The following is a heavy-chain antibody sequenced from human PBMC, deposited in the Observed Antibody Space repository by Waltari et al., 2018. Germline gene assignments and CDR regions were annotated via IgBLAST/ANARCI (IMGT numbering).Heavy chain of an antibody. Sequence: QLQLQESGPGLVKPSETLSLTCTVSGGSISSSSYYWGWIRQPPGKGLEWIGSIYYSGSTYDNPSLKSRVTISVDTAKNQFSLKLSSVTAADTAVYYCAREDEDSSDNAFDIWGQGTMVTVSS. J-gene: IGHJ3*02. CDR3: AREDEDSSDNAFDI. D-gene: IGHD3-22*01. CDR1: GGSISSSSYY. V-gene: IGHV4-39*02. CDR2: IYYSGST.